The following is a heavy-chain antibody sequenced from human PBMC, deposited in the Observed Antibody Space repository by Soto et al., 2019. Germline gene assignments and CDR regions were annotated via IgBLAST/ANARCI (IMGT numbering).Heavy chain of an antibody. V-gene: IGHV3-48*02. J-gene: IGHJ4*02. Sequence: EVQLVESGGGLVQPGGSLRLSCAASGFTFSSYSMNWVRQAPGKGLEWVSYISSSSSTIYYADSVKGRFTISRDNAKNSLYLKMNSLRDEDTAVYYCARDLDTCGGDCSPAGYWGQGTLVTVSS. CDR3: ARDLDTCGGDCSPAGY. CDR1: GFTFSSYS. D-gene: IGHD2-21*02. CDR2: ISSSSSTI.